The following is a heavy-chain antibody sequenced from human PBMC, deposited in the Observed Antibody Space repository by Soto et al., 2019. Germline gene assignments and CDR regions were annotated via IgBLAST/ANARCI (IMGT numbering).Heavy chain of an antibody. Sequence: EVQLLESGGGLVQPGGSLRLSCAASGFTFSSYAMSWVRQAPGKGLEWVSGISGSGGNRYYADSVKGRFTISRDNSKNTLYLQMNSLRPEDTAVYFCAVGGGDLSLTPFDYWGQGTLVTVSS. V-gene: IGHV3-23*01. J-gene: IGHJ4*02. D-gene: IGHD3-16*02. CDR3: AVGGGDLSLTPFDY. CDR1: GFTFSSYA. CDR2: ISGSGGNR.